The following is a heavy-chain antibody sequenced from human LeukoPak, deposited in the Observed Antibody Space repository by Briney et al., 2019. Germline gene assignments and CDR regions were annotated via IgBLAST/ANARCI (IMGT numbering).Heavy chain of an antibody. Sequence: ASAKVSCKASGYTFTGYYMHWMRQAPGQGLEWMGWINPNSGGTNYAQKFQGRVTMTRDTSISTAYMELSRLRSDDTAVYYCARGDSSSWYPYYWGQGTLVTVSS. CDR3: ARGDSSSWYPYY. CDR2: INPNSGGT. V-gene: IGHV1-2*02. CDR1: GYTFTGYY. D-gene: IGHD6-13*01. J-gene: IGHJ4*02.